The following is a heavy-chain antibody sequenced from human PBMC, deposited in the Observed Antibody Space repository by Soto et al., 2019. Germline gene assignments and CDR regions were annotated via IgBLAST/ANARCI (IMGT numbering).Heavy chain of an antibody. D-gene: IGHD2-2*01. CDR3: ARAGSSAYSGWFDP. V-gene: IGHV1-46*01. CDR2: INPSGGSA. Sequence: GASVKVSCKASGYTFTSYYLHWVRQAPGQGLEWMGIINPSGGSATYAQKFQGRVTMTRDTSTSTVYMELTSLRSEDTAVYYCARAGSSAYSGWFDPWGQGTL. CDR1: GYTFTSYY. J-gene: IGHJ5*02.